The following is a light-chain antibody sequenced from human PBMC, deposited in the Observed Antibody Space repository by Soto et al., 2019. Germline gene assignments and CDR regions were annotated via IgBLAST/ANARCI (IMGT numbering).Light chain of an antibody. Sequence: EIVLTQSPGTLSLSPGERATLSFRASQSVAGSYLAWYQQKPGQAPRLLIYGASSRATGIPDRFSGSGSGTDFTLTISRLEPEDFAVYYCQRYASSTITFGQGTRLEI. CDR3: QRYASSTIT. CDR2: GAS. J-gene: IGKJ5*01. CDR1: QSVAGSY. V-gene: IGKV3-20*01.